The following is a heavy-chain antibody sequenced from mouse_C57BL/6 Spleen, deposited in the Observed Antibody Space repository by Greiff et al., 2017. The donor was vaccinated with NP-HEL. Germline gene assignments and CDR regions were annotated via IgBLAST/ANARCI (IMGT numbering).Heavy chain of an antibody. CDR1: GYAFSSSW. CDR2: IYPGDGDT. CDR3: ARSETTVVDY. J-gene: IGHJ2*01. V-gene: IGHV1-82*01. Sequence: VQLQQSGPELVKPGASVKISCKASGYAFSSSWMNWVKQRPGKGLEWIGRIYPGDGDTNYNGKFTGKATLTADKSSSTAYMQLSSLTSEDSAVYFCARSETTVVDYWGQGTTLTVSS. D-gene: IGHD1-1*01.